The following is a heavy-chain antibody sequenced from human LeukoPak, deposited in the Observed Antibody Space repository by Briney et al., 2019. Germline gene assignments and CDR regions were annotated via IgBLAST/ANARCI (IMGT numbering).Heavy chain of an antibody. J-gene: IGHJ3*02. D-gene: IGHD1-26*01. Sequence: GGSLRHSCAASGFTFSSYAMSWVRQAPGKGLEWVSVIYSGGSTYYADSVKGRFTISRDNSKNTLYLQMNSLRAEDTAVYYCARDKIVGATTPRDAFDIWGQGTMVTVSS. CDR3: ARDKIVGATTPRDAFDI. CDR2: IYSGGST. CDR1: GFTFSSYA. V-gene: IGHV3-66*02.